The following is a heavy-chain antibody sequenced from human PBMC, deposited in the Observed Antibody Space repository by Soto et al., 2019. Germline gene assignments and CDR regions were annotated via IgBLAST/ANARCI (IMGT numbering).Heavy chain of an antibody. Sequence: SVKVSSKTSGGTFSNDAISWVRQAPGQGLEWMGGIIPIYGTTHYAQKFQDRLKLTADESTGTAYMELSSLRSDDTGVYYCARDGMGTIVGGMDVWGQGTTVTVSS. V-gene: IGHV1-69*13. J-gene: IGHJ6*02. CDR2: IIPIYGTT. D-gene: IGHD7-27*01. CDR3: ARDGMGTIVGGMDV. CDR1: GGTFSNDA.